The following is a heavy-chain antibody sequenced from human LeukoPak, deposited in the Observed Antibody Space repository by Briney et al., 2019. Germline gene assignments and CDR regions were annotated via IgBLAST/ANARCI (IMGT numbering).Heavy chain of an antibody. Sequence: GGALRLSCAASGFTFSSYSMNWVRQAAGKGLEWVSYISSSSSTIYYADSVKGRFTTSRDNAKNSLYLQMNSLRAEDTAVYYCARDNEGDVDYWGQGTLVTVSS. CDR3: ARDNEGDVDY. CDR2: ISSSSSTI. D-gene: IGHD3-16*01. V-gene: IGHV3-48*04. J-gene: IGHJ4*02. CDR1: GFTFSSYS.